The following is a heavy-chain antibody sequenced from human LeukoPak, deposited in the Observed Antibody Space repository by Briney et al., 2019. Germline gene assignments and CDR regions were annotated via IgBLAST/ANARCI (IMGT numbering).Heavy chain of an antibody. CDR3: AKVKDTGELLWDPFDI. J-gene: IGHJ3*02. V-gene: IGHV3-9*01. Sequence: GGSLRLSCAASGLTFDDYAMHWVRQAPGKGLEWVSGISWNSGSIGYADSVKGRFTISRDNAKNSLYLQMNSLRAEDTALYYCAKVKDTGELLWDPFDIWGQGTMVTVSS. CDR1: GLTFDDYA. CDR2: ISWNSGSI. D-gene: IGHD3-10*01.